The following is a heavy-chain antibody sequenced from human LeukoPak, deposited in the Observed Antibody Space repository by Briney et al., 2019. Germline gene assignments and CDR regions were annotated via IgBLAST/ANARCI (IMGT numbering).Heavy chain of an antibody. CDR2: IDPDGSEK. Sequence: GGSLRLSCAASGFTFSSYEMNWVRQAPGKGLEWVANIDPDGSEKDYVESVKGRLTISRDNAKKILYLQMNSLRADDTAVYYCAIPSSYDGSRYYHAYWGQGTLVSVSS. D-gene: IGHD3-22*01. CDR1: GFTFSSYE. J-gene: IGHJ4*02. CDR3: AIPSSYDGSRYYHAY. V-gene: IGHV3-7*01.